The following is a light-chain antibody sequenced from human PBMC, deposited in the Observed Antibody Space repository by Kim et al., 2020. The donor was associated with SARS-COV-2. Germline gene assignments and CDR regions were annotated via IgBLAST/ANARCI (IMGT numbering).Light chain of an antibody. CDR1: QSIGTH. CDR2: ETS. V-gene: IGKV3-15*01. J-gene: IGKJ4*01. Sequence: VSPGERATHSCRASQSIGTHLAWYQQKPGQAPRLLIYETSTRTSGVPARFGGSGSATEFTLTISSLQSEDFAVYYCQQYHTWPLTFGGGTKVDIK. CDR3: QQYHTWPLT.